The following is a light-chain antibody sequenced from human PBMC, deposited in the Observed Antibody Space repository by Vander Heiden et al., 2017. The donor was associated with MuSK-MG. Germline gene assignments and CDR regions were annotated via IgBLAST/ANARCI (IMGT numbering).Light chain of an antibody. Sequence: DLQMTPSPSSLSASVEDSVTITCRASHSISSYLSWYQQKPGKAPKLLIYAASSLQSGVPSRFSGSGSGTDYTLIISSLQPEDFATNYCKQRYRTLLYTFGQGTKLEIK. CDR2: AAS. CDR1: HSISSY. J-gene: IGKJ2*01. CDR3: KQRYRTLLYT. V-gene: IGKV1-39*01.